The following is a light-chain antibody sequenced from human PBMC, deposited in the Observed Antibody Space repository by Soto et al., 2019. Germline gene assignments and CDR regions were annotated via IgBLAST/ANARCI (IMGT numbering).Light chain of an antibody. CDR1: NIGSKS. CDR3: QVWDSSSDLWV. V-gene: IGLV3-21*02. CDR2: DDN. Sequence: SYELTQPPSVSVAPGQTARITCGGNNIGSKSVHWYQQKPGQAPVLVVYDDNDRPSGIPERFSGSNSGNTATLTIIRVEAGDEADYYCQVWDSSSDLWVFGGGTKVTVL. J-gene: IGLJ3*02.